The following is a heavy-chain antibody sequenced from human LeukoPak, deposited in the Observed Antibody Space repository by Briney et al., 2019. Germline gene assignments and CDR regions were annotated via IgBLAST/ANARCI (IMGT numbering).Heavy chain of an antibody. CDR1: GGSVSSTGYY. V-gene: IGHV4-61*08. CDR3: ARRSAAQRPYGPPQG. D-gene: IGHD6-25*01. J-gene: IGHJ1*01. Sequence: SETLSLTCTVSGGSVSSTGYYWTWIRQPPGKGLEWIGYIYYSGSTNYNPSLKSRVTISVDTSKNQLSLKLSSVTAADTAVYYCARRSAAQRPYGPPQGWGQGTLVIVSS. CDR2: IYYSGST.